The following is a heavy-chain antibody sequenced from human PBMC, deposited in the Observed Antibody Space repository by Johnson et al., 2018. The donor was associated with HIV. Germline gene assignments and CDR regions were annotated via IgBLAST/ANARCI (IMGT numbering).Heavy chain of an antibody. D-gene: IGHD3-10*01. CDR3: TRDRDGVGVS. J-gene: IGHJ3*01. V-gene: IGHV3-7*03. CDR2: IKQDGSEK. Sequence: VQLVESGGGVVHPGGSLRLSCAASGFSLSNYWMSWVRQAPGKGLEWVANIKQDGSEKYYVDSVKGRFTVSRDNAKNSLYLQMSSLKTEDTAVYYCTRDRDGVGVSWGQGTMVTVSS. CDR1: GFSLSNYW.